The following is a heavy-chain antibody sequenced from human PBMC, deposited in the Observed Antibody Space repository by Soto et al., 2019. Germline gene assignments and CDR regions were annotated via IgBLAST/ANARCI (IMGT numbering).Heavy chain of an antibody. J-gene: IGHJ4*02. CDR3: AKGRGGSGSLTPRVDF. CDR2: ISGGGYTT. V-gene: IGHV3-23*01. D-gene: IGHD3-10*01. Sequence: EVQLLESGGGLVQPGGSLRLSCAASGFTFNNYAMTWVRQAPGKGLDGVSAISGGGYTTSYADSVKGRFTVSRDGSKNTLYLQMSSLRAEDTALYYCAKGRGGSGSLTPRVDFWGQGTLVTVSS. CDR1: GFTFNNYA.